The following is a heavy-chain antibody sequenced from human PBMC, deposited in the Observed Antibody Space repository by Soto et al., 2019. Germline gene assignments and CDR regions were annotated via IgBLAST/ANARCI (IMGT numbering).Heavy chain of an antibody. D-gene: IGHD2-15*01. V-gene: IGHV3-48*01. J-gene: IGHJ6*03. CDR2: ISSSSSAI. Sequence: EVQLVESGGGLVQPGGSLRLSCAASGFTFSSYSMSWVRQAPGKGLEWVSYISSSSSAIYYADSVKGRFTISRDNAKNSLYLQMNSLRAEDTAMYYCARPLHSNHYYYMAVWGKGTTVTVSS. CDR1: GFTFSSYS. CDR3: ARPLHSNHYYYMAV.